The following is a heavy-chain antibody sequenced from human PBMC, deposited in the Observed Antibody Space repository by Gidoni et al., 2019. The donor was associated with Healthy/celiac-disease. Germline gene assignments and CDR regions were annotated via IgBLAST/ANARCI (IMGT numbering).Heavy chain of an antibody. Sequence: QVQLVQSGAEVKKPGSSVKVSCKASGGTFSSYAISWVRQAPGQGLEWMGGIIPIFGTANYAQKFQGRVTITADKSTSTAYMELSSLRSEDTAVYYCASYCSSTSCYGASGIDYWGQGTLVTVSS. D-gene: IGHD2-2*01. J-gene: IGHJ4*02. CDR1: GGTFSSYA. V-gene: IGHV1-69*06. CDR2: IIPIFGTA. CDR3: ASYCSSTSCYGASGIDY.